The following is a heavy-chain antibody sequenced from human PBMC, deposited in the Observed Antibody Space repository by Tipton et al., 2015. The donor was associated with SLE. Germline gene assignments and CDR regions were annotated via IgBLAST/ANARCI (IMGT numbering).Heavy chain of an antibody. CDR3: AKWVGSGVYGLD. J-gene: IGHJ4*02. D-gene: IGHD5/OR15-5a*01. V-gene: IGHV3-30*02. Sequence: SLRLSCAASGFTFSTHDMHWVRQAPGKGLQWVAFIQYDASNKYYADSVKGRFTISRDNSRNWLYLQTNSLRPDDTAIYYCAKWVGSGVYGLDWGRGTLVTVSS. CDR1: GFTFSTHD. CDR2: IQYDASNK.